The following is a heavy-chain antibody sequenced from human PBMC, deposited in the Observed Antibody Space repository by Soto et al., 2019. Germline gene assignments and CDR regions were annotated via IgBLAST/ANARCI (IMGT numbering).Heavy chain of an antibody. CDR2: LSGTSSYI. CDR3: AIDWDYSSSWSDFYY. Sequence: EVQLVESGGGLVKPGGSLRLSCAASGFTFSSHSMNWVRQAPGKGLEWVSLLSGTSSYIYYADSVKGRFIISRDNAKNPLYLQMNSLRAEDTAVYYCAIDWDYSSSWSDFYYWGQGTLVIVSS. J-gene: IGHJ4*02. CDR1: GFTFSSHS. V-gene: IGHV3-21*01. D-gene: IGHD6-13*01.